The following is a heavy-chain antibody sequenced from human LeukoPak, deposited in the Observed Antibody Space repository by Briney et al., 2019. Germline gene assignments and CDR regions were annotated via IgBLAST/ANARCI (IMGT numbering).Heavy chain of an antibody. CDR3: ARESYDSSGYYYDTLFDY. D-gene: IGHD3-22*01. CDR1: GYTFTSYG. CDR2: TSAYNGNT. Sequence: ASVTVSCKASGYTFTSYGISWVRQAPGQGLEWMGWTSAYNGNTNYAQKLQGRVTMTTDTSTSTAYMELRSLRSDDTAVYYCARESYDSSGYYYDTLFDYWGQGTLVTVSS. V-gene: IGHV1-18*01. J-gene: IGHJ4*02.